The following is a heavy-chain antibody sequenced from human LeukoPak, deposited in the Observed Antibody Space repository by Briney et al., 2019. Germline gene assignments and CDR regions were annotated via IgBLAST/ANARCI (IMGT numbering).Heavy chain of an antibody. Sequence: GGSLRLSCAASGFTISSYAMTWVRQAPGKGLEWVSAIGYSAGDTYYADSVKGRFTISRDNSMNTLYLQMSSLRADDTALYYCAKDDDGHHHGVDHWGQGTLVTVSS. CDR2: IGYSAGDT. D-gene: IGHD4-17*01. CDR3: AKDDDGHHHGVDH. V-gene: IGHV3-23*01. J-gene: IGHJ4*02. CDR1: GFTISSYA.